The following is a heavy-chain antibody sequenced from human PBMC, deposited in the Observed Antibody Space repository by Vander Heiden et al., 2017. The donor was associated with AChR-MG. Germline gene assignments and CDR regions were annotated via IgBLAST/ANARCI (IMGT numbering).Heavy chain of an antibody. CDR3: ARFIVTYYYGMDV. CDR2: ISSSSSYI. D-gene: IGHD3-16*02. J-gene: IGHJ6*02. Sequence: EVQLVESGGGLVKPGGFLRLSCAASGFTFSSYSMNWVRQAPGKGLEWVSSISSSSSYIYYADSVKGRFTISRDNAKNSLYLQMNSLRAEDTAVYYCARFIVTYYYGMDVWGQGTTVTVSS. CDR1: GFTFSSYS. V-gene: IGHV3-21*01.